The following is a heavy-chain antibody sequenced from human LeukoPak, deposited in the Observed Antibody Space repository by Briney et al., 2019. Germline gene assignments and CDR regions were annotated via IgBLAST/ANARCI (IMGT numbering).Heavy chain of an antibody. D-gene: IGHD2-2*01. CDR2: VYSSGNT. J-gene: IGHJ6*03. V-gene: IGHV4-61*02. CDR3: ARTNDSPRTPYYYYYMDI. CDR1: GDSLSNGGYY. Sequence: PSQTLSLICTVSGDSLSNGGYYWSWIRQPAGKGLEWIGRVYSSGNTFYNPSLKSRVTISVDTSKNQFSLNLNSVTAADTAIYYCARTNDSPRTPYYYYYMDIWGKGTTVTVSS.